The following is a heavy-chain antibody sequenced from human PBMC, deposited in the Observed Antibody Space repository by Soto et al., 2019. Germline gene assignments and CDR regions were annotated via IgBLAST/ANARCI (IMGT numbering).Heavy chain of an antibody. CDR3: AKDSQGVGQQLVLSNYYGMDV. J-gene: IGHJ6*02. CDR1: GFTFSNLA. CDR2: ISGSGGST. D-gene: IGHD6-13*01. Sequence: PGGSLRLSCAASGFTFSNLAMSWVRQAPGKGLEWVSAISGSGGSTYYADSVKGRFTISRDNSKNTLYLQMNSLRAEDTAVYYCAKDSQGVGQQLVLSNYYGMDVWGQGTTVTVSS. V-gene: IGHV3-23*01.